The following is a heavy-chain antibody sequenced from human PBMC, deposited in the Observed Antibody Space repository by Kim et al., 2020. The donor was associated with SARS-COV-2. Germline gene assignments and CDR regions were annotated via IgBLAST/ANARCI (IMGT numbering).Heavy chain of an antibody. V-gene: IGHV4-39*01. Sequence: SETLSLTCTVSGGSISSSSYYWGWIRQPPGKGLEWIGSIYYSGSTYYNPSLKSRVTISVDTSKNQFSLKLSSVTSADTAVYYCARRPGDFWSGYYLNWF. CDR2: IYYSGST. D-gene: IGHD3-3*01. CDR1: GGSISSSSYY. J-gene: IGHJ5*01. CDR3: ARRPGDFWSGYYLNWF.